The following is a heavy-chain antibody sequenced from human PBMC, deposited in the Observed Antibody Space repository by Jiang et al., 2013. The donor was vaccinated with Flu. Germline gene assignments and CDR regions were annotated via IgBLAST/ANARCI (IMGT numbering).Heavy chain of an antibody. J-gene: IGHJ6*02. V-gene: IGHV4-30-2*05. CDR2: T. CDR3: ARDARGGMDV. Sequence: TYYNPSLKSRVTISVDTSKNQFSLKLSSVTAADTAVYYCARDARGGMDVWGQGTTVTVSS.